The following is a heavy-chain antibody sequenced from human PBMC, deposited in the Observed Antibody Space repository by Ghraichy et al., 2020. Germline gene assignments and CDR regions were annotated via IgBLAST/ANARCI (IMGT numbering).Heavy chain of an antibody. D-gene: IGHD3-10*01. V-gene: IGHV4-59*01. CDR3: ARDIRYYGSGWSGFDY. CDR2: IYYSGST. Sequence: SETLSLTCTVSGGSISSYYWSWIRQPPGKGLEWIGYIYYSGSTNYNPSLKSRVTISVDTSKNQFSLKLSSVTAADTAVYYCARDIRYYGSGWSGFDYWGQGTLVTVSS. J-gene: IGHJ4*02. CDR1: GGSISSYY.